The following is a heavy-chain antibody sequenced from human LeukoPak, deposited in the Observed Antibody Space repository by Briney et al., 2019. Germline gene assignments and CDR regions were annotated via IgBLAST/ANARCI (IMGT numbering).Heavy chain of an antibody. CDR2: IIPIFCSS. Sequence: SVKVSCKASGGTFSSSAISWVRQAPGQGLEWLGGIIPIFCSSNYAQNFQDRVTITADESTSTAYMELSSLRSEDTAVYYCASVTTVTTKGHGAFDIWGQGTMVTVSS. CDR1: GGTFSSSA. CDR3: ASVTTVTTKGHGAFDI. J-gene: IGHJ3*02. D-gene: IGHD4-17*01. V-gene: IGHV1-69*13.